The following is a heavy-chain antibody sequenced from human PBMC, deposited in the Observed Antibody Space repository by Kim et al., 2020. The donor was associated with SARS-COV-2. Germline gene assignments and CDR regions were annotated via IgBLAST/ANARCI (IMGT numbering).Heavy chain of an antibody. CDR2: ISGSGGST. Sequence: GGSLRLSCAASGFTFSSYAMSWVRQAPGKGLEWVSAISGSGGSTYYADSVKGRFTISRDNSKNTLYLQMNSLRAEDTAVYYCAKDRSVLRFLEWFHTGLYGMDVWGQGTTVTVSS. D-gene: IGHD3-3*01. CDR3: AKDRSVLRFLEWFHTGLYGMDV. CDR1: GFTFSSYA. V-gene: IGHV3-23*01. J-gene: IGHJ6*02.